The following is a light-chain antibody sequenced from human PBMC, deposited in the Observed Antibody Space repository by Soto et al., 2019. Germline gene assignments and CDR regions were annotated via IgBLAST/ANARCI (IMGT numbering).Light chain of an antibody. CDR1: QGIGVR. Sequence: IQMTQSPSSLSASIGDRVTITCRASQGIGVRLAWFQQKPGKAPQYLIQAASILQSGVPSRFSGSGSGTEFILTINNLQPEDFASYFCLQVYSFPRTFGLGTKVEI. J-gene: IGKJ1*01. V-gene: IGKV1-12*01. CDR2: AAS. CDR3: LQVYSFPRT.